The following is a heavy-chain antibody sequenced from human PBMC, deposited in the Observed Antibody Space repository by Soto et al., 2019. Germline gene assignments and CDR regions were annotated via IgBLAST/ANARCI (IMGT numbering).Heavy chain of an antibody. Sequence: WKGSEGKFVGYCVALISKMPGKGLELMGIIYPSDSDTRYRPSFQGQVTISADKSISSAYLQWSSLRASDTAMYYCARGGVSTRTFAYRRQRTPVTVSS. CDR2: IYPSDSDT. V-gene: IGHV5-51*01. D-gene: IGHD3-3*01. J-gene: IGHJ4*02. CDR3: ARGGVSTRTFAY. CDR1: EGKFVGYC.